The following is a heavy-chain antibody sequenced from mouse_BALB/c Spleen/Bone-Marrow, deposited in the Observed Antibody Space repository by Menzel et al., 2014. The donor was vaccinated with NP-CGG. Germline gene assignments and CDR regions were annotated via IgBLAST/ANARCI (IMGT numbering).Heavy chain of an antibody. Sequence: VQLKESGPDLVKPSQSLSLTCTVTGYSITSGYSWHWIRQFPGNKLEWMGYIHYSGSTNYDPSLKSRISITRDTSKNQFFLQLNSVTTEDTATYYCAKDDYGRSRFAYWGQGTLVTVSA. D-gene: IGHD1-1*01. CDR3: AKDDYGRSRFAY. J-gene: IGHJ3*01. V-gene: IGHV3-1*02. CDR1: GYSITSGYS. CDR2: IHYSGST.